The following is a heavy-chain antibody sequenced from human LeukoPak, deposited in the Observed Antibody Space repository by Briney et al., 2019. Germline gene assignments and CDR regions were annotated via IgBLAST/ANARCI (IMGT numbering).Heavy chain of an antibody. Sequence: ASMKVSCKASGYTFTSYDINWVRQATGQGLEWMGWMNPNSGNTGYAQKFQGRVTMTRNTSISTAYMELSSLRSEDTAVYYCAKHKENYGDSCLDDYWGQGTLVTVSS. CDR2: MNPNSGNT. D-gene: IGHD4-17*01. V-gene: IGHV1-8*01. J-gene: IGHJ4*02. CDR1: GYTFTSYD. CDR3: AKHKENYGDSCLDDY.